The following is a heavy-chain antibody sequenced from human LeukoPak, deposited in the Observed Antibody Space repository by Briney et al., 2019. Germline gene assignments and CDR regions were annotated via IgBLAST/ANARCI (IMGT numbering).Heavy chain of an antibody. J-gene: IGHJ4*02. D-gene: IGHD3-3*01. CDR1: GFTFSSYG. CDR3: APMADYDFWSGYKNYFDY. Sequence: GGSLRLSCAASGFTFSSYGMHWVRQAPGKGLEWVAVIWYDGSNKYYADSVKGRFTISRDNAKNTLYLQMNSLRAEDTAVYYCAPMADYDFWSGYKNYFDYWGQGTLVTVSS. CDR2: IWYDGSNK. V-gene: IGHV3-33*03.